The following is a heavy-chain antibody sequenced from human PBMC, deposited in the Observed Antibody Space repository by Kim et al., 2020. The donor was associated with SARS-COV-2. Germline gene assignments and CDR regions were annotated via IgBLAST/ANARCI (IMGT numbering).Heavy chain of an antibody. CDR1: GFTFSSYG. D-gene: IGHD4-17*01. V-gene: IGHV3-30*18. Sequence: GGSLRLSCAASGFTFSSYGMHWVRQAPGKGLEWVAVISYDGSNKYYADSVKGRFTISRDNSKNTLYLQMNSLRAEDTAVYYCAKSLGDGDYGYCAFDIWGQGTMVTVSS. CDR2: ISYDGSNK. CDR3: AKSLGDGDYGYCAFDI. J-gene: IGHJ3*02.